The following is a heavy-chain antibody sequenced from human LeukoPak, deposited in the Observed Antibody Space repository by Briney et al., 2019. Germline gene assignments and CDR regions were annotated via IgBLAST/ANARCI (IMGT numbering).Heavy chain of an antibody. J-gene: IGHJ4*02. CDR1: GYTLTELS. V-gene: IGHV1-24*01. CDR2: FDPEDGET. Sequence: ASVKVSCKVSGYTLTELSMHWVRQALGKGIEWMGGFDPEDGETIYAQKFQGRVTMTEDTSTDTAYMELSSLRSEDTAVYYCATVSPVLLVYYDSSGYLLPYYYGQRTLIAVSS. CDR3: ATVSPVLLVYYDSSGYLLPYY. D-gene: IGHD3-22*01.